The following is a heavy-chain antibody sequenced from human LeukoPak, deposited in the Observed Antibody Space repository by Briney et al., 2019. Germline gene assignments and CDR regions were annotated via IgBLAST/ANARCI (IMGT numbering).Heavy chain of an antibody. J-gene: IGHJ4*02. CDR2: INPNRGGT. CDR3: ARDRREVSYYGSGTFKFGENYFDY. CDR1: GYTFTGHY. D-gene: IGHD3-10*01. Sequence: APVKVSCKASGYTFTGHYMHWVRQAPGQGLGWMGWINPNRGGTNFAQKFQGRVTMTRDTSITTAYMELSRLRSDGTAVYYCARDRREVSYYGSGTFKFGENYFDYWGQGTLVTVSS. V-gene: IGHV1-2*02.